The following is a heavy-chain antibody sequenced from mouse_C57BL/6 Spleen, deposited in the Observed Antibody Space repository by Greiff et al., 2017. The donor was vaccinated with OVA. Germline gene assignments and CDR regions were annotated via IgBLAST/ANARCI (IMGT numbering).Heavy chain of an antibody. J-gene: IGHJ2*01. Sequence: VQLQQPGAELVKPGASVKLSCKASGYTFTSYWMPWVKQRPGQGLEWIGMIHPNSGSTTYNEKFKSKATLTVDKSSSTAYMQLSSLTSEDSAVYYCARGEFSIVPRTNYYFDYWGQGTTLTVSS. V-gene: IGHV1-64*01. CDR3: ARGEFSIVPRTNYYFDY. CDR1: GYTFTSYW. D-gene: IGHD4-1*01. CDR2: IHPNSGST.